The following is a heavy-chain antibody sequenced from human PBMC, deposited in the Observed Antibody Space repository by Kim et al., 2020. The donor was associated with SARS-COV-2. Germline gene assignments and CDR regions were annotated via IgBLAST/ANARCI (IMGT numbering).Heavy chain of an antibody. CDR3: ARDLGDYAFDI. J-gene: IGHJ3*02. D-gene: IGHD3-16*01. V-gene: IGHV3-13*01. Sequence: GGSLRLSCAASGFTFSSYDMHWVRQATGKGLEWVSAIGTAGDTYYPGSVKGRFTISRENAKNSLYLQMNSLRAGDTAVYYCARDLGDYAFDICGQGTMVTVSS. CDR1: GFTFSSYD. CDR2: IGTAGDT.